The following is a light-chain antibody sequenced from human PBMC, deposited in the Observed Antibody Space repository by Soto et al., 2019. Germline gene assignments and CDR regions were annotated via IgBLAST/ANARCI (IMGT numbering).Light chain of an antibody. J-gene: IGLJ2*01. CDR2: GNS. Sequence: QSVLTQPPSVSGAPGQRVTISCTGSSSNIGAGYDVHWYQQLPGTAPKLLIYGNSNRPSGVPDRFSGSKPGTSASLAITGLQAEDEADYYCQSYDSSLSGYVFGGGTKLTVL. V-gene: IGLV1-40*01. CDR1: SSNIGAGYD. CDR3: QSYDSSLSGYV.